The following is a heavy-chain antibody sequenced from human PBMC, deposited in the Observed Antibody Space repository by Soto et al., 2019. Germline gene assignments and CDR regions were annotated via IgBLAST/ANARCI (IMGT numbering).Heavy chain of an antibody. CDR3: ARARVLRGPGFDY. D-gene: IGHD3-10*01. CDR2: ISYDGSNK. V-gene: IGHV3-30-3*01. Sequence: GGSLRLSGAASGFTFSSYSIHWVRQAPGKGLEWVAVISYDGSNKYYAGSVKGRFTISRDNSKNTLYLQMNSLRAEDTAVYYCARARVLRGPGFDYLGQGTLVTFSS. J-gene: IGHJ4*02. CDR1: GFTFSSYS.